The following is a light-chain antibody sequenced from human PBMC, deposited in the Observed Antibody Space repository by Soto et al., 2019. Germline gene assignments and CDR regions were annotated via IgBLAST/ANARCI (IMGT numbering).Light chain of an antibody. J-gene: IGKJ2*01. Sequence: DIVMTQSPDSLAVSLGERATINCRSSQSVLHSSNNKNFIAWYQQKPGQPPKLLIYWASIRDSGVPDRFSGSGSGTDFTLTISSLQAEDVAVYYCQQYYITPYTFGQGSRLEIK. CDR1: QSVLHSSNNKNF. CDR2: WAS. V-gene: IGKV4-1*01. CDR3: QQYYITPYT.